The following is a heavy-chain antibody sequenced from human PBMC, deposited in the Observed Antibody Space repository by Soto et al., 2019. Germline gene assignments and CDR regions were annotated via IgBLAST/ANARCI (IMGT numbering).Heavy chain of an antibody. CDR1: GASISTFY. V-gene: IGHV4-59*01. J-gene: IGHJ5*02. CDR3: ARDLKEYCSDGKCNWFDP. D-gene: IGHD2-15*01. Sequence: SETLFLTCTVSGASISTFYWSWIRQPPGKGLECIGYISYSGSTNYTPSLKSRVTLSFDASKNEISLQVRSATAADAAVYYCARDLKEYCSDGKCNWFDPWGQGTLVTVSS. CDR2: ISYSGST.